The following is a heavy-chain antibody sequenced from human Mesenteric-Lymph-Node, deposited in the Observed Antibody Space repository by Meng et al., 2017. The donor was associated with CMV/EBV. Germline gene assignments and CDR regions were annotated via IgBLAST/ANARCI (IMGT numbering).Heavy chain of an antibody. V-gene: IGHV4-34*01. CDR1: GGSFSGYY. J-gene: IGHJ4*02. CDR2: INRSGRT. CDR3: ARGLGDSGY. Sequence: SETLSLTCAVYGGSFSGYYWSWIRQPPGKGLEWIGEINRSGRTNYNPSLKSRVTISVDTSKNQFSLKLSSVTAADTAVYYCARGLGDSGYWGQGTLVTVSS. D-gene: IGHD3-16*01.